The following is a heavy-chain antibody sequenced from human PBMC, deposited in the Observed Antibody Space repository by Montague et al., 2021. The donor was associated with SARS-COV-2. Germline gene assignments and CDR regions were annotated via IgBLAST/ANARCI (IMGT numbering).Heavy chain of an antibody. Sequence: SETLSLTCAVYGGSFSGYYWSWIRQPPEKGLEWIGEINQSGRTNNNPSLKSRVIISVDTSKNQFFLKLSSVTAADTAVYYCARVRYYGSGTSLGMDVWGQGTTVTVSS. CDR2: INQSGRT. CDR3: ARVRYYGSGTSLGMDV. J-gene: IGHJ6*02. CDR1: GGSFSGYY. V-gene: IGHV4-34*01. D-gene: IGHD3-10*01.